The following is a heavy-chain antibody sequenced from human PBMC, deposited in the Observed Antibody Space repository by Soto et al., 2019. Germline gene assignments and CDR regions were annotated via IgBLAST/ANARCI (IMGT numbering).Heavy chain of an antibody. CDR2: MNPNSGNT. CDR3: ARDRAAMLDYYYYYMDV. D-gene: IGHD2-2*01. V-gene: IGHV1-8*01. Sequence: ASVKVSCKASGYTFTSSVINWVRQATGQGLEWMGWMNPNSGNTGYAQKFQGRVTMTRNTSISTAYMELSSLRSEDTAVYYCARDRAAMLDYYYYYMDVWGKGTTVTVSS. J-gene: IGHJ6*03. CDR1: GYTFTSSV.